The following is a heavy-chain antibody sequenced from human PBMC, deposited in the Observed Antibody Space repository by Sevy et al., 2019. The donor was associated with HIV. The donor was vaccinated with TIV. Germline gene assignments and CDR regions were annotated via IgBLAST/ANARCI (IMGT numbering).Heavy chain of an antibody. J-gene: IGHJ5*02. Sequence: GGSLRLSCVASGFTFSDYDMNWVRQSPGRGLEWNAYTTGSGRNRYYADSVKGRFIISRDNAKSSVFLEMNTLRDEDTALYYCATEQLASAGGGLDHWGQGILVTVSS. CDR1: GFTFSDYD. CDR2: TTGSGRNR. V-gene: IGHV3-48*03. D-gene: IGHD6-13*01. CDR3: ATEQLASAGGGLDH.